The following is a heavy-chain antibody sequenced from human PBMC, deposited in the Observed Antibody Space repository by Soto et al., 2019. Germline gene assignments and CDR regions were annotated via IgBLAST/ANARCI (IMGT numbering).Heavy chain of an antibody. D-gene: IGHD1-1*01. V-gene: IGHV3-30*03. Sequence: VAVIAYDGSNRWYADSAKGRFTISRGNSKNTVYLEMSSLRGEDTAVYYCARDLQAGTDNVNWFAPWGQGTLVTVSS. CDR3: ARDLQAGTDNVNWFAP. J-gene: IGHJ5*02. CDR2: IAYDGSNR.